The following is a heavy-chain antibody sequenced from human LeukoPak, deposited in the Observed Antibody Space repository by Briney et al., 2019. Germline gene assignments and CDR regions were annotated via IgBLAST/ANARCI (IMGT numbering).Heavy chain of an antibody. V-gene: IGHV3-74*01. Sequence: PGGSLRLSCAASGFTFSSYWMHRVRQAPGKGLVWVSRTNSDGSSISYADSVKGRFTISRDNAKKTLFLQMNSLRAEDTAVYYCAKDRDYDFWSGYSESYDYWGQGTLVTVSS. CDR3: AKDRDYDFWSGYSESYDY. D-gene: IGHD3-3*01. CDR2: TNSDGSSI. J-gene: IGHJ4*02. CDR1: GFTFSSYW.